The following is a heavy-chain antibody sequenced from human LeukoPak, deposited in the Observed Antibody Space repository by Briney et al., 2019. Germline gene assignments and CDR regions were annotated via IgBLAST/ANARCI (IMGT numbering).Heavy chain of an antibody. CDR2: IYYSGST. J-gene: IGHJ2*01. CDR1: GGSISSGGYY. CDR3: ARGLGSAVTTAFDLSYWYFDL. D-gene: IGHD4-17*01. V-gene: IGHV4-31*03. Sequence: SETLSLTCTVSGGSISSGGYYWSWIRQHPGKGLEWIGYIYYSGSTYYNPSLKSRVTISVDTSKNQFSLKLSSVTAADPAVYYCARGLGSAVTTAFDLSYWYFDLWGRGTLVTVSS.